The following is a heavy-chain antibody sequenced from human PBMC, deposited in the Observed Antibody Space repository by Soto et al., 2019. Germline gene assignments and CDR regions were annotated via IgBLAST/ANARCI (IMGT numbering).Heavy chain of an antibody. CDR3: ARVGILFSGVIVFSGMDV. Sequence: QVQLVQSGAEVKKPGASVKVSCKASGYSFTRHDINWVRQAPGQGLEWMGWINPSSGNTGYAQRFLGRLTMTTEPSTSTADMELRGLKAEDTAIYYWARVGILFSGVIVFSGMDVWGQGTTVTVPS. CDR1: GYSFTRHD. CDR2: INPSSGNT. D-gene: IGHD2-21*01. V-gene: IGHV1-8*01. J-gene: IGHJ6*02.